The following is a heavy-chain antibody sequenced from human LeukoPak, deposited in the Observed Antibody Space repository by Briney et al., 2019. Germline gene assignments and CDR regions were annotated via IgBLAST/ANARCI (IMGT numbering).Heavy chain of an antibody. V-gene: IGHV3-30-3*01. CDR2: ISYDGSNK. Sequence: GRSLRLSCTASGFTFSSYAMHWVRQAPGKGLEWVAVISYDGSNKYYADSVKGRFTISRDNSKNTLYLQMNSLRAEDTAVYYCAKEHYYDSSGSWYFDLWGRGTLVTVSS. CDR1: GFTFSSYA. J-gene: IGHJ2*01. CDR3: AKEHYYDSSGSWYFDL. D-gene: IGHD3-22*01.